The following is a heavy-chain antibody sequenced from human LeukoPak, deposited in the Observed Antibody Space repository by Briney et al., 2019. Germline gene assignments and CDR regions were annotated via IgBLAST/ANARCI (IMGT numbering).Heavy chain of an antibody. CDR2: IYYNGNA. Sequence: SETLSLTCTVSGGSISNYYWSWIRQPPGKGLGWIAFIYYNGNAHYNPSLKSRVTISVDTPKNQFSLRVTSVTAADTAVYYCARHSYSVPHYFDYWGQGTLVTVSS. CDR1: GGSISNYY. V-gene: IGHV4-59*08. J-gene: IGHJ4*02. CDR3: ARHSYSVPHYFDY. D-gene: IGHD3-10*02.